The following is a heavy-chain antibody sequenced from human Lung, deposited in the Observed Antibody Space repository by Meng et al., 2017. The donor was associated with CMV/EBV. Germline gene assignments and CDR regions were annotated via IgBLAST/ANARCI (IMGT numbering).Heavy chain of an antibody. V-gene: IGHV1-2*02. Sequence: ASVXVSXKASGYTFTGYYMHWVRQAPGQGLEWMGWINPNSGGTNYAQKFQGRVTMTRDTSISTAYMELSRLRSDDTAVYYCARGTGYSSSSGVYWGQGTLVNVYS. CDR1: GYTFTGYY. D-gene: IGHD6-6*01. J-gene: IGHJ4*02. CDR2: INPNSGGT. CDR3: ARGTGYSSSSGVY.